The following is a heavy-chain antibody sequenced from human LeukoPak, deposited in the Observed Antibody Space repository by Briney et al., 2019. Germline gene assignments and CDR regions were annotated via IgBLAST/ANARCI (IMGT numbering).Heavy chain of an antibody. CDR1: GFTFSRYS. J-gene: IGHJ5*02. Sequence: GGSLRLSCAASGFTFSRYSMTWVRQAPGKGLEWVSSIRGSSSHIYYADSVKGRFTISRDDAQHSLYLQMTSLSVEDTAIYYCASQEAWGQGTLVTVSS. V-gene: IGHV3-21*01. CDR3: ASQEA. CDR2: IRGSSSHI.